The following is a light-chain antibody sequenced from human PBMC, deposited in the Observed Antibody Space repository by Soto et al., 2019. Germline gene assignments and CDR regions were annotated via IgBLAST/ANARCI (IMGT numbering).Light chain of an antibody. CDR1: QSVSSK. J-gene: IGKJ5*01. CDR3: QQYGTSEII. V-gene: IGKV3-15*01. CDR2: DAS. Sequence: EIVMTQSPATLSVSPGERATLSCRASQSVSSKVAWYQQKPGQAPRLLIYDASVRATGIPDRFSGRGSGTEFTLTISSLQSEDFAVFYCQQYGTSEIIFGQGTRLEIK.